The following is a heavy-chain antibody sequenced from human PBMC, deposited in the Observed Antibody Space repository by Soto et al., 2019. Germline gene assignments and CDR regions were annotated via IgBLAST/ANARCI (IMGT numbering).Heavy chain of an antibody. CDR3: ARGLYYYYYMDV. CDR2: MNPNSGNT. CDR1: GYTFTSYD. Sequence: QVRLVQSGAEAKKPGASVKVSCKASGYTFTSYDINWVRQATGQGLEWMGWMNPNSGNTGYAQKFKGRVTMTRNTSISRAYMELSSLRSEDTAVYYCARGLYYYYYMDVWGKGTTVTVSS. J-gene: IGHJ6*03. V-gene: IGHV1-8*01.